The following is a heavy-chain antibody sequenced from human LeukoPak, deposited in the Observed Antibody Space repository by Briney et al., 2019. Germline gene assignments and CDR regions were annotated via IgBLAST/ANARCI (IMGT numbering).Heavy chain of an antibody. CDR1: GYSINNGHY. CDR2: ITNDSST. J-gene: IGHJ4*02. CDR3: AREYLDTSGYPPNYLDT. Sequence: PSETLSLTCTVSGYSINNGHYWGWIQQPPGKGLEWIGSITNDSSTYYKSSLKSRFTISVDTSKNQSSLRLTSVTAADTSMYYCAREYLDTSGYPPNYLDTWGQGTLVTVSS. V-gene: IGHV4-38-2*02. D-gene: IGHD3-22*01.